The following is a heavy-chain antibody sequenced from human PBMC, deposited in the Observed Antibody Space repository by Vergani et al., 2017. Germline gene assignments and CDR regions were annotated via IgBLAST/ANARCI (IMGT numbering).Heavy chain of an antibody. CDR2: IYYSGST. CDR1: GGSISSSTYY. Sequence: QLQLQESGPGLVKPSETLSLTCTVSGGSISSSTYYWGWNRQPPGKGLEWIGSIYYSGSTYYNPSLKSRVTISGDTSKNQFSLKLSSVTAADTAVYYCARMLTGYSSGWLTHYYGMDVWGQGATVTVS. V-gene: IGHV4-39*01. CDR3: ARMLTGYSSGWLTHYYGMDV. J-gene: IGHJ6*02. D-gene: IGHD6-19*01.